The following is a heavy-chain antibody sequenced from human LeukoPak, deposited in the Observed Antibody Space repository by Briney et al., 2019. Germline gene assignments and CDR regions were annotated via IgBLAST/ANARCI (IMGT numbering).Heavy chain of an antibody. V-gene: IGHV1-2*06. CDR1: GYTFTSYD. D-gene: IGHD6-13*01. J-gene: IGHJ5*02. CDR2: INPNSGGT. CDR3: ARDRIRAAAGEKNWFDP. Sequence: ASVKVSCKASGYTFTSYDINWVRQATGQGLEWMGRINPNSGGTNYAQKFQGRVTMTRDTSISTAYMELSRLRSDDTAVYYCARDRIRAAAGEKNWFDPWGQGTLVTVSS.